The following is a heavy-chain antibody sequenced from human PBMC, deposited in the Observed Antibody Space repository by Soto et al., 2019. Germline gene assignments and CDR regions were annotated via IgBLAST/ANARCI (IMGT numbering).Heavy chain of an antibody. CDR3: AKDNAGYSSGSSFFDY. Sequence: PGGSLRLSCAASGFTFSTFAMHWVSQAPGEGLEWVAVISYDGSNQYDAESLKCRFTIARDNSKNPLSLQMSSLRAEDTAVYYCAKDNAGYSSGSSFFDYWGQGTLVTVSS. CDR1: GFTFSTFA. D-gene: IGHD6-25*01. V-gene: IGHV3-30*18. J-gene: IGHJ4*02. CDR2: ISYDGSNQ.